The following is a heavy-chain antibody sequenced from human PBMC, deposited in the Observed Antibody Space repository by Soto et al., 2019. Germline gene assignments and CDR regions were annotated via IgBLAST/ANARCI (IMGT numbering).Heavy chain of an antibody. D-gene: IGHD3-9*01. CDR3: ARDSKLRYFDWLTPDAFDI. Sequence: QVQLVESGGGVVQPGRSLRLSCAASGFTFSSYGMHWVRQAPGKGLEWVAVIWYDGSNKYYADSVKGRFTISRDNSKNTLYLQMNSLRAEDTAVYYCARDSKLRYFDWLTPDAFDIWGQGRMVTVSS. V-gene: IGHV3-33*01. J-gene: IGHJ3*02. CDR1: GFTFSSYG. CDR2: IWYDGSNK.